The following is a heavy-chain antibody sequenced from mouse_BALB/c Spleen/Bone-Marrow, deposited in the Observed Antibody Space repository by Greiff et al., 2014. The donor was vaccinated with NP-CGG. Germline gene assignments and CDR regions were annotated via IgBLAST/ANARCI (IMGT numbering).Heavy chain of an antibody. CDR3: ASSMMTNSMDY. V-gene: IGHV14-3*02. Sequence: EVQLQQSGAELMKPGASVKLSCTASGFNIKDTYIHWVKQRPEQGLEWIGRIGPANGNTTYDPKFQGKATITTNSSPNTAYLQLSSLTSVDTSVYYCASSMMTNSMDYWGQGTTLTVSS. CDR2: IGPANGNT. CDR1: GFNIKDTY. D-gene: IGHD2-4*01. J-gene: IGHJ4*01.